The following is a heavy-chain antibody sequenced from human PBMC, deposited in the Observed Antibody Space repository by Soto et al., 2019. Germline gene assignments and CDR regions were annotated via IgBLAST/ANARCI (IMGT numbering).Heavy chain of an antibody. CDR1: GFTFDDYA. Sequence: GGSLRLSCAASGFTFDDYAMHWVRQAPGKGLEWVSGISWNSGSIGYADSVKGRFTISRDNAKNSLYLQMNSLRAEDTALYYCAKGGSGSSLDWFDPWGQGTLVTVSS. CDR3: AKGGSGSSLDWFDP. V-gene: IGHV3-9*01. D-gene: IGHD1-26*01. CDR2: ISWNSGSI. J-gene: IGHJ5*02.